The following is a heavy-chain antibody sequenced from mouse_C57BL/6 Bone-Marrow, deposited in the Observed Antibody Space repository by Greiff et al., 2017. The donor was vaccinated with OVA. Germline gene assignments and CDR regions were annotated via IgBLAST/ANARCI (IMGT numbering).Heavy chain of an antibody. V-gene: IGHV1-55*01. CDR3: ASLYYFDY. Sequence: QVQLQQPGAELVKPGASVKMSCKASGYTFTSYWITWVKQRPGQGLEWIGDIYPGSGSTNYNEKFKSKATLTVDKSSSTAYMQLRSLTSEDSAVYYFASLYYFDYWGQGTTLTVSS. CDR2: IYPGSGST. J-gene: IGHJ2*01. CDR1: GYTFTSYW.